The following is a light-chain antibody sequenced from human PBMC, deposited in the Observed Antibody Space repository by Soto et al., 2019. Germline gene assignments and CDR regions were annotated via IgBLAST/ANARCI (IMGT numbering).Light chain of an antibody. CDR1: QSISTW. CDR3: QQYNTYPLT. V-gene: IGKV1-5*03. J-gene: IGKJ1*01. Sequence: DIQMTQSPSTLSASVGDRVTITCRASQSISTWLAWYQQKPGKAPKLLIYKASSLKSGVPSRFSGSGSGTEFILTISSLQHDYVATYYYQQYNTYPLTFGQGTKVEIK. CDR2: KAS.